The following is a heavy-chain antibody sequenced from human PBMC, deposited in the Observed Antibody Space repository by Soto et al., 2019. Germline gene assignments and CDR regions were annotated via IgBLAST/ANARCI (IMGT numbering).Heavy chain of an antibody. CDR3: ARGHIVVVTAEYYGMDV. V-gene: IGHV4-31*03. CDR2: IYYSGST. D-gene: IGHD2-21*02. CDR1: GGSISSGGYY. Sequence: SETLSLTCTVSGGSISSGGYYWSWIRQHPGKGLEWIGYIYYSGSTYYNPSLKSRVTISVDTSKNQFSLKLSSVTAADTAVYYCARGHIVVVTAEYYGMDVWGQGTTVTVSS. J-gene: IGHJ6*02.